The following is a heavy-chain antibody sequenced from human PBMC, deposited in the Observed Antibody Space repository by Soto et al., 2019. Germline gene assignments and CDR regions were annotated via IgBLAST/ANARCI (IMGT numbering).Heavy chain of an antibody. CDR1: GYSFSSYG. D-gene: IGHD2-21*02. CDR2: IRPYNGDT. CDR3: ARRAEDHDFYDMGV. V-gene: IGHV1-18*01. Sequence: QAQLVQSGSEVKRPGASVKVSCKASGYSFSSYGIVWVRQAPGQGLEWMGWIRPYNGDTNSAQKFQGRVTLTTYKSTSTAYMELRSLRYDDTAVYYCARRAEDHDFYDMGVWGKGTTVTVSS. J-gene: IGHJ6*03.